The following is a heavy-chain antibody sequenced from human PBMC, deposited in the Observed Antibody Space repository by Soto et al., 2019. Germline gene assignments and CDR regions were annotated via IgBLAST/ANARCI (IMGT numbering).Heavy chain of an antibody. CDR1: GGSISSYY. CDR2: IYYSGST. J-gene: IGHJ5*02. V-gene: IGHV4-59*01. Sequence: SETLSLTCTVSGGSISSYYWSWIRQPPGKGLEWIGYIYYSGSTNYNPSLKSRVTISVDTSKNQFSLKLSSVTAADTAVYYCARDRGGAAADNWFDPRGQGTLVTVSS. CDR3: ARDRGGAAADNWFDP. D-gene: IGHD6-13*01.